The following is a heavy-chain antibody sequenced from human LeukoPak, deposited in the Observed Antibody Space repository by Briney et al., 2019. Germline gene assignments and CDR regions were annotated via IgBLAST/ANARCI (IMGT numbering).Heavy chain of an antibody. V-gene: IGHV1-69*13. D-gene: IGHD3-10*01. Sequence: SVKVSCKASGDTFSSYAISWVRQAPGQGLEWMGGIIPIFGTANYAQKFQGRVTITADESTSTAYMELSSLRSEDTAVYYCASPQLRRRGGFDYWGQGTLVTVSS. CDR3: ASPQLRRRGGFDY. J-gene: IGHJ4*02. CDR1: GDTFSSYA. CDR2: IIPIFGTA.